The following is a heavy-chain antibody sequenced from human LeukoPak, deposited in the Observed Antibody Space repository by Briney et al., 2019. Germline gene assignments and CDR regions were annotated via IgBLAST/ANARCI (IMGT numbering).Heavy chain of an antibody. V-gene: IGHV4-59*01. CDR3: ARERVFADYYGSGSPFVYGMDV. D-gene: IGHD3-10*01. Sequence: PSATLSLTCTVSGGSISSYYWSWIRQPPGKGLEWIGYIYYSGSTNYNPSLKSRVTISVDTSKNQFSLKLSSVTAADTAVYYCARERVFADYYGSGSPFVYGMDVWGKGTTVTVSS. J-gene: IGHJ6*04. CDR2: IYYSGST. CDR1: GGSISSYY.